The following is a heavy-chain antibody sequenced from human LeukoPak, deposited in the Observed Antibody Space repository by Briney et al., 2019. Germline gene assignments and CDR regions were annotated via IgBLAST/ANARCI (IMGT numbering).Heavy chain of an antibody. V-gene: IGHV3-23*01. CDR3: AKSWDFDWLLSY. J-gene: IGHJ4*02. Sequence: GGSLILSCAASGFTLSNYAINWGRRAPGKGLEWVSGISVSGTSTYYADSVKGRFTLSRDNSKNTLHLQMDSLRAEDTAVYYCAKSWDFDWLLSYWGQGTLVTVSS. CDR2: ISVSGTST. D-gene: IGHD3-9*01. CDR1: GFTLSNYA.